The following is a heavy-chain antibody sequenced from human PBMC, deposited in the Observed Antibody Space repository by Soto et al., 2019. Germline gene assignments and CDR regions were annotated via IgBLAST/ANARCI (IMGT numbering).Heavy chain of an antibody. V-gene: IGHV3-23*01. D-gene: IGHD3-22*01. Sequence: GGSLRLSCAASGFTFSNYAMNWVRQAPGKGLEWVSTISGRGGGTYYADSVKGRFTISRDNSKNILYLQMNSLRAEDTAVYYCAKATMTLVVIRLDSWGQGTLVTVSS. CDR1: GFTFSNYA. CDR2: ISGRGGGT. CDR3: AKATMTLVVIRLDS. J-gene: IGHJ4*02.